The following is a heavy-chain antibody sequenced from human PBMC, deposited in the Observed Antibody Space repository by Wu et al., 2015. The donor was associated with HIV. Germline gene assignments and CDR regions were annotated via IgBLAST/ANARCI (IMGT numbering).Heavy chain of an antibody. D-gene: IGHD3/OR15-3a*01. Sequence: QVQLVQSGAEMKKPGSSVKLSCKASGDSFSSYAINWVRQAAGQGLEWMGWIRPDSGATHYAEKFQDRVTMTRDASISTAYMQLNRLRSDDTAVYFCARDLGNDFAVRGYYWYMDVWGRGTAITVSS. CDR3: ARDLGNDFAVRGYYWYMDV. J-gene: IGHJ6*03. V-gene: IGHV1-2*02. CDR2: IRPDSGAT. CDR1: GDSFSSYA.